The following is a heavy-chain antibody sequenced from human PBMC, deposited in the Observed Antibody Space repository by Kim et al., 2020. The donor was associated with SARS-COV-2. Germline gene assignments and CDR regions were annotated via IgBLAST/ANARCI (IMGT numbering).Heavy chain of an antibody. CDR2: ISSSSSYI. D-gene: IGHD3-16*01. CDR3: ASFLVWDCDY. J-gene: IGHJ4*02. V-gene: IGHV3-21*01. CDR1: GFTFSSYS. Sequence: GGSLRLSCAASGFTFSSYSMNWVRQAPGKGLEWVSSISSSSSYIYYADSVKGRFTISRDNAKNSLYLQMNSLRAEDTAVYYCASFLVWDCDYWGQGTLVTVSS.